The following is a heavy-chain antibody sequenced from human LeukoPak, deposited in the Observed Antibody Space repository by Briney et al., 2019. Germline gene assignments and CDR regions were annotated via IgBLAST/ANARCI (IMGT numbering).Heavy chain of an antibody. J-gene: IGHJ6*03. CDR2: INPNSGGT. CDR3: ARELTTVTTHYYYYMDV. CDR1: GYTFTGYY. Sequence: ASVKVSCKASGYTFTGYYMHWVRQAPGQGLEWMGRINPNSGGTNYAQKFQGRVTMTRDTPISTAYMELSRLRSDDTAVYYCARELTTVTTHYYYYMDVWGKGTTVTVSS. V-gene: IGHV1-2*06. D-gene: IGHD4-17*01.